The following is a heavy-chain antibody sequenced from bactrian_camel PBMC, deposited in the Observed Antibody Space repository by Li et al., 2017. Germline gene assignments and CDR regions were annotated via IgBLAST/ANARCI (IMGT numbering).Heavy chain of an antibody. CDR2: IYRDGSNT. J-gene: IGHJ4*01. Sequence: HVQLVESGGGLVQPGGSLRLSCAGSGFTFSSHYMTWVRQAPGKGLEWVSSIYRDGSNTYYADSVKGRFTISSDDAKNTVHLQMSSLKPEDTSMYYCAARWSRCSSDWRDWDYWGQGTQVTVS. D-gene: IGHD6*01. CDR1: GFTFSSHY. CDR3: AARWSRCSSDWRDWDY. V-gene: IGHV3-2*01.